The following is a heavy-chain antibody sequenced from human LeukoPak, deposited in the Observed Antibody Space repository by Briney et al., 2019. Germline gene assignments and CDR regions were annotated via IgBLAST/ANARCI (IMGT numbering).Heavy chain of an antibody. Sequence: GASVKVSCKASGYTFTSYDINWVRQATGQGLEWMGWMNPNSGNTGYAQKLQGRVTMTTDTSTSTAYMELRSLRSDDTAVYYCARGHHCSSTSCYLMSYYYGMDVWGQGTTVTVSS. CDR3: ARGHHCSSTSCYLMSYYYGMDV. V-gene: IGHV1-8*01. D-gene: IGHD2-2*01. CDR1: GYTFTSYD. J-gene: IGHJ6*02. CDR2: MNPNSGNT.